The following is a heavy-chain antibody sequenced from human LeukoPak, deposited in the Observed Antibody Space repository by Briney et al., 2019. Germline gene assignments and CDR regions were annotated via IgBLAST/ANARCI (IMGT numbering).Heavy chain of an antibody. D-gene: IGHD6-13*01. CDR2: ISWNSGSI. J-gene: IGHJ4*02. Sequence: GGSLRLSCAASGFTFSSYSMNWVRQAPGKGLEWVSGISWNSGSIGYADSVKGRFTISRDNAKNSLYLQMNSLRAEDTALYYCAKDIAAANNWGQGTLVTVSS. CDR3: AKDIAAANN. CDR1: GFTFSSYS. V-gene: IGHV3-9*01.